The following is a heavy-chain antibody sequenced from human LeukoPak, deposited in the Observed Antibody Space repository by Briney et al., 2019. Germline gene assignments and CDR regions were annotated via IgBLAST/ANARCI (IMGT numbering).Heavy chain of an antibody. J-gene: IGHJ1*01. CDR3: ARVATVTAEYFQH. D-gene: IGHD4-17*01. V-gene: IGHV4-61*02. CDR1: GDSISSGDYY. CDR2: ISSSGST. Sequence: PSETLSLTCTVSGDSISSGDYYWSWIRQPAGKGLEWIGRISSSGSTNYNPSLKSRVTISVDTSKNQFSLKLSSVTAADTAVYYCARVATVTAEYFQHWGQGTLVTVSS.